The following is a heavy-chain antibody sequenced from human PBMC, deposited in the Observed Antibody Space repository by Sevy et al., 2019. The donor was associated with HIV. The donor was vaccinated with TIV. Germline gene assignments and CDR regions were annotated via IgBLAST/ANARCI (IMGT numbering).Heavy chain of an antibody. CDR3: AKAKTVAAGFDY. CDR2: IRASGGST. J-gene: IGHJ4*02. V-gene: IGHV3-23*01. Sequence: GGSLRLSCAASGFTFRRYVMSWVRQAPGKGLEWVSGIRASGGSTYYADSVKGRFTISRDNSRNTLDLQMDSLRADETAVYYCAKAKTVAAGFDYWGQGTLVTVSS. D-gene: IGHD2-15*01. CDR1: GFTFRRYV.